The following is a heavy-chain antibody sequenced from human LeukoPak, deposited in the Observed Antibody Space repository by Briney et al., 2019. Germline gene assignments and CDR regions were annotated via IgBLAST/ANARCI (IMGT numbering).Heavy chain of an antibody. V-gene: IGHV3-23*01. CDR1: GFTFSNYG. CDR2: TSGSGENS. D-gene: IGHD6-13*01. J-gene: IGHJ4*02. Sequence: GGSLRLSCAASGFTFSNYGMSWVRQAPGKGLEWVSVTSGSGENSYYADSVKGRFTTSRDNFKNTLYLQMNSLRAEDTAVYYCANGAAAGTPTIGDYWGQGTLVTVSS. CDR3: ANGAAAGTPTIGDY.